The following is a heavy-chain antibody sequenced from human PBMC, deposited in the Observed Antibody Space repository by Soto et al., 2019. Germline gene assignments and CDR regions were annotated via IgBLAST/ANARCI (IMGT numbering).Heavy chain of an antibody. V-gene: IGHV3-33*01. Sequence: GGSMRLSCAASGVTFNSYGMHWVRQNPGKGLEWVAVIWYDGSNKYYADSVKGRFTISRDNSKNTLYLQMNSLRAEDTAVYYCARGYGSGRVHDAFDIWGQGTMVTVSS. J-gene: IGHJ3*02. CDR2: IWYDGSNK. D-gene: IGHD3-10*01. CDR1: GVTFNSYG. CDR3: ARGYGSGRVHDAFDI.